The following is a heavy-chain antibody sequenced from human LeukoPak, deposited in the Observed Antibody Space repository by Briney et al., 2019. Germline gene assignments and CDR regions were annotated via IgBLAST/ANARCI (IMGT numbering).Heavy chain of an antibody. CDR3: ASDPRDGGQNV. CDR2: ISYSGDNT. V-gene: IGHV3-30*04. J-gene: IGHJ6*04. CDR1: GYTFTGYY. Sequence: SCKASGYTFTGYYMHWVRQAPGKGLEWVTLISYSGDNTYYADSVKGRITFSRDKSKNTLYLQMNSLRPEDSALYFCASDPRDGGQNVWGKGTTVTVSS. D-gene: IGHD5-24*01.